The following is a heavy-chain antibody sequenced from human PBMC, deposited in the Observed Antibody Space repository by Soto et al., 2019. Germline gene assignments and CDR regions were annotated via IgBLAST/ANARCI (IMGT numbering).Heavy chain of an antibody. CDR3: AKMSSENYYDPVFS. CDR2: ISSSGNTI. Sequence: QVQLVESGGGLVKTSGSLRIACAASGFTFSDYYMSWVRQAPGKGLEWLSYISSSGNTIYYADSVKGRFTISRDNARNSVYRKMNSLRAEDTGLYFCAKMSSENYYDPVFSWGQGTLVTVSS. D-gene: IGHD3-22*01. J-gene: IGHJ4*02. V-gene: IGHV3-11*01. CDR1: GFTFSDYY.